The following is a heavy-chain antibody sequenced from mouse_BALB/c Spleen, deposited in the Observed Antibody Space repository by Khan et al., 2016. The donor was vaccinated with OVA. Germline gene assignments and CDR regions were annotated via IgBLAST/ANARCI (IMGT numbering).Heavy chain of an antibody. Sequence: VQLQESGAELAKPGASVKMSCKASGYTFTTYWMHWVKQRPGQGLEWIGYINPTSGYTYYNEKFKDRATLSADQSSSTAYMQLSSLTSEDSAVYYCTRDRIDYWGQGTTLTVSS. CDR2: INPTSGYT. V-gene: IGHV1-7*01. CDR3: TRDRIDY. CDR1: GYTFTTYW. J-gene: IGHJ2*01.